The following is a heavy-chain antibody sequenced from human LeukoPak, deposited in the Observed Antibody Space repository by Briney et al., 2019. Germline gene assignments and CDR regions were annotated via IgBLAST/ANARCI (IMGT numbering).Heavy chain of an antibody. CDR3: ARDMVPGVIITYKGFDS. Sequence: GGSLRLSCAASGFTFSSYSMNWVRQAPGKGLEWVSSISSSSSYIYYADSVKGRFTISRDNAKNSLYLQMNSLRAEDTAVYYCARDMVPGVIITYKGFDSWGQGTLVTVSS. CDR2: ISSSSSYI. V-gene: IGHV3-21*01. J-gene: IGHJ4*02. CDR1: GFTFSSYS. D-gene: IGHD3-10*01.